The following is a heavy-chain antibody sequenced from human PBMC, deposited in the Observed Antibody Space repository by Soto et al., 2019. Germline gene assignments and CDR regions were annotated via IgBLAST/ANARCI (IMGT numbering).Heavy chain of an antibody. CDR3: ARHTSSYYMDV. Sequence: SETLSLTCAVYGGSFSGYYWSWIRQPPGKGLEWIGEINHSGSTNYNPSLKSRVTISVDTSKNQFSLKLSSVTASDTAMYYCARHTSSYYMDVWGKGTTVTVSS. J-gene: IGHJ6*03. CDR1: GGSFSGYY. D-gene: IGHD3-10*01. CDR2: INHSGST. V-gene: IGHV4-34*01.